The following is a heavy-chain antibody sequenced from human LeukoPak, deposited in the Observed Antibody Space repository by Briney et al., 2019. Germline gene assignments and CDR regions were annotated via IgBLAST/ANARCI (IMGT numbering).Heavy chain of an antibody. CDR2: IWYDGSNK. CDR1: GFTFSSYG. Sequence: GGSLRLSCAASGFTFSSYGMHWVRQAPGKGLEWVAVIWYDGSNKYYADSVKGRFTISRDNSKNTLYLQMNSLRAEDTAVYYCARDFTSYDSSGYHYFDYWGQGTLVTVSS. V-gene: IGHV3-33*01. CDR3: ARDFTSYDSSGYHYFDY. D-gene: IGHD3-22*01. J-gene: IGHJ4*02.